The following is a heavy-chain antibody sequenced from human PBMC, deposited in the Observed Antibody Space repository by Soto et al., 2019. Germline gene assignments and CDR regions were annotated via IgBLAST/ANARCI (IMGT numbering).Heavy chain of an antibody. CDR3: ATSVNSAMAFDY. CDR2: INPNDGVT. D-gene: IGHD5-18*01. J-gene: IGHJ4*02. Sequence: ASVKVSCKASGYTFTHYYIHWVRQAPGQGLEWMGIINPNDGVTTYAQKFRAGFTMTWDTSTSTVYMELSSLRSEDSAVYYCATSVNSAMAFDYWGQGTLVTVSS. V-gene: IGHV1-46*01. CDR1: GYTFTHYY.